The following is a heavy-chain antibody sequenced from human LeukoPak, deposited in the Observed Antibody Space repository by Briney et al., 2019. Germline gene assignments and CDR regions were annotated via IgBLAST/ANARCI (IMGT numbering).Heavy chain of an antibody. CDR3: ARQRWYSSGWPDAFDI. J-gene: IGHJ3*02. CDR1: GYSFTSYW. V-gene: IGHV5-51*01. CDR2: IYPGDSDT. D-gene: IGHD6-19*01. Sequence: GESLKISCKGSGYSFTSYWIGWVRQMPGKGLEWMVIIYPGDSDTRYSPSFQGQVTISADKSISTAYLQWSSLKASDTAMYYCARQRWYSSGWPDAFDIWGQGTMVTVSS.